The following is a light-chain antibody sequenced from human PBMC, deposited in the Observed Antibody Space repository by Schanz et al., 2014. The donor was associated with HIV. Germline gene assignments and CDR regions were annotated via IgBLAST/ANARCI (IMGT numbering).Light chain of an antibody. CDR2: ANH. J-gene: IGLJ2*01. CDR1: SSNIGAGYD. V-gene: IGLV1-51*01. CDR3: ATWHSSLREVV. Sequence: QSVLTQPPSVSAAPGQRVTISCTGSSSNIGAGYDVHWYQQLPGTAPKLLIYANHERPSEIPDRFSASRTGTSATLAINGLQTGDEADYYCATWHSSLREVVFGGGTKLTVL.